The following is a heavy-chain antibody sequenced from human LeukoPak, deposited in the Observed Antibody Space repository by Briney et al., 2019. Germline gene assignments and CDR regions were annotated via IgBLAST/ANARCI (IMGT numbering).Heavy chain of an antibody. V-gene: IGHV3-21*01. D-gene: IGHD5-24*01. CDR1: GFTFSSYS. CDR2: ISSSSTYI. J-gene: IGHJ4*02. CDR3: ARDHGMATSTNFNY. Sequence: GGSLRLSCAASGFTFSSYSMNWVRQAPGKGLEWVSSISSSSTYIYYADSVKGRFTISRDNAKNSLYLQMNSLRAEDTAVYYCARDHGMATSTNFNYWGQGTLVTVSS.